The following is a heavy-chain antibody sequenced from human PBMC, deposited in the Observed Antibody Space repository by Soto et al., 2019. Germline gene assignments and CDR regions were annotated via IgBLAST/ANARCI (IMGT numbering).Heavy chain of an antibody. D-gene: IGHD3-16*02. CDR2: IIPIFGTA. V-gene: IGHV1-69*06. CDR1: GGTFSSYA. CDR3: ASAGRELMITFGEVIVPDFDY. J-gene: IGHJ4*02. Sequence: QVQLVQSGAEVKKPWSSVKVSCKASGGTFSSYAISWVLQAPGQGLEWMGGIIPIFGTANYAQKFQGRVTITADKSTRSASMELSSRRSEDTAVYYCASAGRELMITFGEVIVPDFDYWGQGTLITVSS.